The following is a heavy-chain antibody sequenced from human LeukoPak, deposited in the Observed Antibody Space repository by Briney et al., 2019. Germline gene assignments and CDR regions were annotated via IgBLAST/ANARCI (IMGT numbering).Heavy chain of an antibody. Sequence: PSETLSLTCTVSGGSISSSSYYWGWIRQPPGKGLEWIVSIYYSGSTYSNPSLKSRVTISVDTFNNQFSLELRSMTAADTAVYYCVRVGRVAVGYNWFDPWGQGTLVTVSS. CDR2: IYYSGST. V-gene: IGHV4-39*01. CDR3: VRVGRVAVGYNWFDP. D-gene: IGHD2-15*01. J-gene: IGHJ5*02. CDR1: GGSISSSSYY.